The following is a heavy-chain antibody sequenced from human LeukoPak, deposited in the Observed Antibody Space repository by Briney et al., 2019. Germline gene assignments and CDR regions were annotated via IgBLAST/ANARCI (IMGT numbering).Heavy chain of an antibody. Sequence: GGSLRLSCAASGFTFSSYAMSWVRQAPGKGLEWVSVIYSGGSTYYADSVKGRFTISRDNSKNTLYLQMNSLRAEDTAVYYCASSRSSRGPNFDYWGQGTLVTVSS. D-gene: IGHD6-13*01. J-gene: IGHJ4*02. V-gene: IGHV3-66*01. CDR3: ASSRSSRGPNFDY. CDR1: GFTFSSYA. CDR2: IYSGGST.